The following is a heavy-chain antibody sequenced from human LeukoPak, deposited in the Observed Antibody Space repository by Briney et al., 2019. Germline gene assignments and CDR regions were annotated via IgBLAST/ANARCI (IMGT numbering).Heavy chain of an antibody. J-gene: IGHJ4*02. CDR2: FNHSGST. Sequence: PSETLSLTCAVYGGSFSGYSWTWIRQPPGKGLEWIGEFNHSGSTNYNPSLKSRVTISVDTSQKQFSLRLSSVTAADTAVYYCARGRYVTTRGGAAAGFLDYWGQGTLVTVSS. CDR3: ARGRYVTTRGGAAAGFLDY. V-gene: IGHV4-34*01. CDR1: GGSFSGYS. D-gene: IGHD6-13*01.